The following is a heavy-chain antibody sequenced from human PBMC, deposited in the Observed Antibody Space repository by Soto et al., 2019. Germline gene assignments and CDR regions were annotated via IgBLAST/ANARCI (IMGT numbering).Heavy chain of an antibody. CDR1: GFTFSGHW. Sequence: EVQLVESGGDLVQPGGSLRLSCAASGFTFSGHWMHWVRQVPGKGLEWVSRINTDGGSSAYADSVKGRFTISRDNARNTLYLQMNGLRGEYTAVYYCAREAVYCSRASCYRRAFDTWGQGTTVT. J-gene: IGHJ3*02. CDR2: INTDGGSS. V-gene: IGHV3-74*03. CDR3: AREAVYCSRASCYRRAFDT. D-gene: IGHD2-2*01.